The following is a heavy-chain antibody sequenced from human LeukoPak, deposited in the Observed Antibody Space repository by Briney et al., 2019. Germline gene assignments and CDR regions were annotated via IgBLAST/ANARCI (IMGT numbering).Heavy chain of an antibody. V-gene: IGHV3-30-3*01. Sequence: GGSLRLSCAASGFTFSSYWMSWVRQAPGKGLEWVAVISYDGSNKYYADSVKGRFTISRDNSKNTLYLQMNSLRAEDTAVYYCARGREEAAAGFDAFDIWGQGTMVTVSS. CDR2: ISYDGSNK. CDR1: GFTFSSYW. J-gene: IGHJ3*02. D-gene: IGHD6-13*01. CDR3: ARGREEAAAGFDAFDI.